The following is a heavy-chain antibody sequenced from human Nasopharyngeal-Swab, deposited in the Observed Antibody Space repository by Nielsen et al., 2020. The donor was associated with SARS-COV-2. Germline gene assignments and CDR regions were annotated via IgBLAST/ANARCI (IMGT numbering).Heavy chain of an antibody. Sequence: ASVKVSCKASGYTFTAFSINWVRQSPGQGLEWVGRIGTNSGGTLYAQRFRGRVTMTRDTSVATAYMELSDLRSDDTAVYYCARDSPASRGDYWGQGTLVTVSS. V-gene: IGHV1-2*06. CDR2: IGTNSGGT. CDR3: ARDSPASRGDY. D-gene: IGHD5-24*01. J-gene: IGHJ4*02. CDR1: GYTFTAFS.